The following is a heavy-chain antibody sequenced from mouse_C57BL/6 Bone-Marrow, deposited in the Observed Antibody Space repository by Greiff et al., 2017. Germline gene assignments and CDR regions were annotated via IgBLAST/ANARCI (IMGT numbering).Heavy chain of an antibody. CDR3: AIGTTTVVATGYFDV. J-gene: IGHJ1*03. CDR2: IHPSDSDT. D-gene: IGHD1-1*01. Sequence: VQLQQPGAELVKPGASVKVSCKASGYTFTSYWMHWVKQRPGQGLEWIGRIHPSDSDTNYNQKFKGKATLTVDKSSSTASMQLSRLTSEDSAVYYCAIGTTTVVATGYFDVWGTGTTVTVSS. V-gene: IGHV1-74*01. CDR1: GYTFTSYW.